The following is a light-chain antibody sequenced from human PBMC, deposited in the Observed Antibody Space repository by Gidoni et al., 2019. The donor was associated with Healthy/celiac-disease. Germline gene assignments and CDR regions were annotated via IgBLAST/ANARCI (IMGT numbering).Light chain of an antibody. CDR2: AVS. V-gene: IGLV2-14*04. Sequence: SPGQSITISCTGTSSAVGGYNYVSWYHQHPGKAPKLMIYAVSNRPSGVSNRFSGAKSGNTASLTISGLQAEDEADYYCSSYTSSSSVVFGGGTKLTVL. CDR3: SSYTSSSSVV. CDR1: SSAVGGYNY. J-gene: IGLJ2*01.